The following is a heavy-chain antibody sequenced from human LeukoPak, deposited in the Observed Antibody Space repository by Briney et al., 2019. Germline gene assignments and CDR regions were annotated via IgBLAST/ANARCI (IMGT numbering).Heavy chain of an antibody. V-gene: IGHV1-3*01. CDR1: GYTFTSYA. J-gene: IGHJ3*02. Sequence: ASVKVSCKASGYTFTSYAMHWVRQAPGQRLEWMGWINAGNGNTKYSQKFQGRVTITRGTSASTAYMELSSLRSEDTAVYYCARVGGGYSYGYDAFDIWGQGTMVTVSS. D-gene: IGHD5-18*01. CDR3: ARVGGGYSYGYDAFDI. CDR2: INAGNGNT.